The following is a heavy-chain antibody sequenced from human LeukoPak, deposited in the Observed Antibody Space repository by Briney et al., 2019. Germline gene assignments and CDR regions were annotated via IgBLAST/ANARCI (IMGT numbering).Heavy chain of an antibody. J-gene: IGHJ4*02. CDR2: ISTYSGNT. CDR3: VTTCSGSGCYFVY. CDR1: GCTFTSYG. D-gene: IGHD2-15*01. Sequence: GASVKVSCKASGCTFTSYGISWVRQAPGHGLEWMGWISTYSGNTNYAQRLQGRVTMTTDTYTSTAYMELRSLRSDDTAVYYCVTTCSGSGCYFVYWGQGTLVTVSS. V-gene: IGHV1-18*01.